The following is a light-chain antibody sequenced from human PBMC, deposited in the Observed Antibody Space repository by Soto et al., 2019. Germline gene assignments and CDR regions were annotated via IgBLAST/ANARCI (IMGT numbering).Light chain of an antibody. CDR2: DAS. Sequence: EIVMTQSPGTLSVSPGERATLSCRASQSVSINLAWYQQKPGQAPRLLIYDASIRATGIPGRFSGSGSGTEFTLTISSLQSKDFAVYYCQQYNNWPPLTFGQGTKVDIK. J-gene: IGKJ4*01. CDR3: QQYNNWPPLT. V-gene: IGKV3D-15*01. CDR1: QSVSIN.